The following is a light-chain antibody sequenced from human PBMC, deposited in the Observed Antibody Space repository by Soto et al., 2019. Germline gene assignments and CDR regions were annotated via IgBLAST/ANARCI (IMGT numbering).Light chain of an antibody. CDR2: GNI. CDR1: SSNIGAGYD. J-gene: IGLJ2*01. V-gene: IGLV1-40*01. CDR3: QSYDNNPVV. Sequence: QSLLTQPPSVSGAPGQRVTISCTGSSSNIGAGYDVHWYRQLPGTAPTVLIYGNINRPSGVPDRFSASKSGTSASLAITGLQAEDEADYYCQSYDNNPVVFGGGTKLTVL.